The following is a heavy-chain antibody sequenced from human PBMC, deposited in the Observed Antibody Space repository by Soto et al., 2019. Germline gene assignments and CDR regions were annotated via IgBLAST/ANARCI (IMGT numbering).Heavy chain of an antibody. D-gene: IGHD4-17*01. Sequence: ASVKVSCKASGGTFSSYPISWVRQAPGQGLEWMGRIIPILGIANYAQKFQGRVTITADKSTSTAYMELSSLRSEDTAVYYCARDHGDYAGGAYYYYMDVWGKGTTVTVSS. CDR3: ARDHGDYAGGAYYYYMDV. V-gene: IGHV1-69*04. CDR2: IIPILGIA. J-gene: IGHJ6*03. CDR1: GGTFSSYP.